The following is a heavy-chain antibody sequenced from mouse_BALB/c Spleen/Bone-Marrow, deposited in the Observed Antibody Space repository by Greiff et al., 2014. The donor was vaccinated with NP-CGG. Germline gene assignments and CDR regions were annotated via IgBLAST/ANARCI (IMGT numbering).Heavy chain of an antibody. J-gene: IGHJ2*01. D-gene: IGHD1-1*01. V-gene: IGHV2-2*02. CDR3: ARYGSILDH. Sequence: VQLQQSGPDLAKRTQNLSITCTVSGFSFTSYGVHWVRQSPGKGLEWPGVIWSGGSTDYNAAFISRLSISKDNSKSQVFFKMNSLQANDTAIYYCARYGSILDHWGQGTTLTVSS. CDR1: GFSFTSYG. CDR2: IWSGGST.